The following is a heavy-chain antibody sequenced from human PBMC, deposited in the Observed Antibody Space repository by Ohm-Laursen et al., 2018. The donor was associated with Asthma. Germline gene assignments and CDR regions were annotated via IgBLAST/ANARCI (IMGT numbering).Heavy chain of an antibody. CDR3: AKDRGFNYGYGMDV. CDR2: INSDFGT. Sequence: SLRLSCAASGFPFNIYTFTWVRQAPGKGLEWVSAINSDFGTTYTDSVRGRFTISRDNSKNTLYLQMNSLRAEDTALYYCAKDRGFNYGYGMDVWGQGTTVTVSS. J-gene: IGHJ6*02. V-gene: IGHV3-23*01. CDR1: GFPFNIYT. D-gene: IGHD5-18*01.